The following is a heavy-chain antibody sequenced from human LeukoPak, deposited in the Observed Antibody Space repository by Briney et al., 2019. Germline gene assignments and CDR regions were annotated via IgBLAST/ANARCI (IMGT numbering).Heavy chain of an antibody. Sequence: PGGSLRLSCAASEFTFDDYGMSWVRQAPGKGLEWVSGINWNGGSTGYADSVKGRFTISRDNAKNSLYLQMNSLRAEDTALYYCSGGIRLGELSSWGQGTLVTVSS. CDR2: INWNGGST. CDR3: SGGIRLGELSS. J-gene: IGHJ5*02. CDR1: EFTFDDYG. D-gene: IGHD3-16*02. V-gene: IGHV3-20*04.